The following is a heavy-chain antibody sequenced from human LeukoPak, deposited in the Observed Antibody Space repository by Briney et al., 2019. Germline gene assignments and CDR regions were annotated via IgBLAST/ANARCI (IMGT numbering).Heavy chain of an antibody. CDR1: GGSISSDY. V-gene: IGHV4-59*01. J-gene: IGHJ4*02. CDR2: IYNGGST. D-gene: IGHD5-24*01. Sequence: PSETLSLTCSVSGGSISSDYWSWIRQPPGKGLEWIGYIYNGGSTKYNSSLKSRVTISADTSNNQFSLKLSSVTAADTAVYYCARRASRENYFDYWGPGTLVTVSS. CDR3: ARRASRENYFDY.